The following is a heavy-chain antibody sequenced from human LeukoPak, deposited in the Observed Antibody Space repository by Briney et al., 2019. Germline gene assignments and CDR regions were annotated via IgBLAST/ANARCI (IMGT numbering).Heavy chain of an antibody. D-gene: IGHD1-26*01. CDR2: ISSSSSTI. V-gene: IGHV3-48*01. CDR3: AKVQSDIVGAMFFAFDV. J-gene: IGHJ3*01. Sequence: PGGSLRLSCAASGFTSSSYSMNWVRQAPGKGLEWVSYISSSSSTIYYADSVKGRFTISRDNAKNSLYLQMNSLRVEDTAVYYCAKVQSDIVGAMFFAFDVWGQGTMVSVSS. CDR1: GFTSSSYS.